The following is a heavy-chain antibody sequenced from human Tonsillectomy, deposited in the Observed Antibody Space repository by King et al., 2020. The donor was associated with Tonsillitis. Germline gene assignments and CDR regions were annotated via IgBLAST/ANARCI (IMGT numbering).Heavy chain of an antibody. J-gene: IGHJ4*02. CDR1: GGSISSYY. V-gene: IGHV4-59*08. D-gene: IGHD6-13*01. Sequence: QLQESGPGLVKPSETLSLTCTVSGGSISSYYWSWIRQPPGKGLEWIGYIYYSGSTNYNPSLKSRLTISLDASKNQFSLKLSSVTAADTAVYYCARHDFSSWPHFEFWGQGTLVTVSS. CDR3: ARHDFSSWPHFEF. CDR2: IYYSGST.